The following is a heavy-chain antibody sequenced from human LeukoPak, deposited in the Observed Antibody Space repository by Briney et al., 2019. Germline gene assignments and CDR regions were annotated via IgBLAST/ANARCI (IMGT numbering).Heavy chain of an antibody. CDR1: GFTFSSDG. J-gene: IGHJ4*02. CDR3: AKDDIVVVPAAYDY. V-gene: IGHV3-33*06. Sequence: GGSLRLSCAASGFTFSSDGMHWVRQAPGKGLEWVAVIWYDGSNKYYADSVKGRFTISRDNSKNTLYLQMNSLRAEDTAVYYCAKDDIVVVPAAYDYWGQGTLVTVSS. CDR2: IWYDGSNK. D-gene: IGHD2-2*01.